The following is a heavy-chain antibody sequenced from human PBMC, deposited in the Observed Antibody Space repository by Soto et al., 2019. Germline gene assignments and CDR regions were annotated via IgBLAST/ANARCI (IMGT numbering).Heavy chain of an antibody. V-gene: IGHV3-33*01. CDR2: IWYDGSNK. CDR1: GFTFSSYG. D-gene: IGHD4-17*01. Sequence: QVQLVESGGGVVQPGRSLRLSRAASGFTFSSYGMHWVRQAPGKGLEWVAVIWYDGSNKYYADSVKGRFTISRDNSKNTLYLQMNSLRAEDTAVYYCARDEYGDYGYYFDYWGQGTLVTVST. CDR3: ARDEYGDYGYYFDY. J-gene: IGHJ4*02.